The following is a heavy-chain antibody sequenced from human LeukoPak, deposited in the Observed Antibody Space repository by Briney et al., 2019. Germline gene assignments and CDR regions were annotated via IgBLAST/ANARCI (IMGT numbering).Heavy chain of an antibody. CDR3: ATPPVVATIRGDI. J-gene: IGHJ3*02. Sequence: PGGSLRLSCSASGFSFSTYGMHWVRQAPGKGLEWVAFIRYDGSDKYYADSVKGRFTISRDNSKNTLYLQMNSLRAEDTAVYYCATPPVVATIRGDIWGQGTMVTVSS. CDR1: GFSFSTYG. CDR2: IRYDGSDK. V-gene: IGHV3-30*02. D-gene: IGHD5-24*01.